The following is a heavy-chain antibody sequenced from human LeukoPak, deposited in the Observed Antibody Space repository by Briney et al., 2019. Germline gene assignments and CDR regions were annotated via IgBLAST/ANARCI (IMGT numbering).Heavy chain of an antibody. Sequence: ASVKVSCKVSGYTLTELSIYWVRQTPGKGLEWMGGFDPADGETIYAQKFQGRVTMTEGTSTDTAYMELSSLRSEDTAVYYCATADRGWSIDYWGQGTLVTVSS. J-gene: IGHJ4*02. CDR2: FDPADGET. CDR1: GYTLTELS. CDR3: ATADRGWSIDY. D-gene: IGHD6-19*01. V-gene: IGHV1-24*01.